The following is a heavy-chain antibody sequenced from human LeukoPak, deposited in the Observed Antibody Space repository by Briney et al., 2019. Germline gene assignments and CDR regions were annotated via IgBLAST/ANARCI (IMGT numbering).Heavy chain of an antibody. V-gene: IGHV4-59*01. CDR2: IYYSGST. J-gene: IGHJ4*02. Sequence: PSETLSLTRTVSGGSISSYYWSWIRQPPGKGLEWIGHIYYSGSTNYNPSLKSRVTISVDTSKNQFSLKLSSVTAADTAVYYCARLGYTYGYYFDYWGQGTLVTVSS. CDR3: ARLGYTYGYYFDY. CDR1: GGSISSYY. D-gene: IGHD5-18*01.